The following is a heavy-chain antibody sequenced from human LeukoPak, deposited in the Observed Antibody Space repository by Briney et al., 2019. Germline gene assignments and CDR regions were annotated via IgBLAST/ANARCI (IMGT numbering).Heavy chain of an antibody. CDR2: ISSSSSYI. J-gene: IGHJ4*02. CDR1: GFTFSSYS. Sequence: GGSLRLSCSASGFTFSSYSMNWVRQAPGKGLEWVSSISSSSSYIYYTDSVKGRFTISRDNAKNSLYLQMNSLRAEDTAVYYCARMYSSGWLFDYWGQGTLVTVSS. CDR3: ARMYSSGWLFDY. V-gene: IGHV3-21*01. D-gene: IGHD6-19*01.